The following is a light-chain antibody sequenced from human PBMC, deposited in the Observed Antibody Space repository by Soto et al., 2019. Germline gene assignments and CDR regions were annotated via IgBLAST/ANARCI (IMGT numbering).Light chain of an antibody. CDR2: DVS. CDR3: SSYTSSSSHV. Sequence: QSVLTQPASVSGSPGQSITISCTGTSSDVGGYNYVSWYQQHPGKAPKLMIYDVSNRSSGVSNRFSGSKSGNTASLTISGLQAEDEADYYSSSYTSSSSHVFGTGTKLTVL. CDR1: SSDVGGYNY. V-gene: IGLV2-14*01. J-gene: IGLJ1*01.